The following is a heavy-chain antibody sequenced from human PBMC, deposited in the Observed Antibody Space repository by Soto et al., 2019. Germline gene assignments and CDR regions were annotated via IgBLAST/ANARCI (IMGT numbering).Heavy chain of an antibody. Sequence: ASVKLYCNASGYTFTSYGISWVRQAPRQGLEWMGWISAYNGNTNYAQKLQGRVTMTTDTSTSTAYMELRSLRSDDTAVYYCARGSYDILTGHPDDWFDPWGQGTLVTVSS. V-gene: IGHV1-18*01. D-gene: IGHD3-9*01. CDR2: ISAYNGNT. CDR3: ARGSYDILTGHPDDWFDP. CDR1: GYTFTSYG. J-gene: IGHJ5*02.